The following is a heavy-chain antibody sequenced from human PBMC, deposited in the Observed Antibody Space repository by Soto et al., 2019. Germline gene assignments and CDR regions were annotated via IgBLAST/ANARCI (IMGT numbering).Heavy chain of an antibody. J-gene: IGHJ4*02. Sequence: GGSLRLSCAASGFTFSSYGMHWVRQAPGKGLEWVAVIWYDGSNKYYADSVKGRFTISRDNSKNTLYLQMNSLRAEDTAVYYCARDHSSSWYTHDYWGQGTLVTVSS. V-gene: IGHV3-33*01. CDR3: ARDHSSSWYTHDY. CDR1: GFTFSSYG. D-gene: IGHD6-13*01. CDR2: IWYDGSNK.